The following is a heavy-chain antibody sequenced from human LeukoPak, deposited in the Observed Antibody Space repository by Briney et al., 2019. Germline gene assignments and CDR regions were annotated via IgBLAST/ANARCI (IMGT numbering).Heavy chain of an antibody. J-gene: IGHJ4*02. D-gene: IGHD1-26*01. CDR3: ARGWELHRGRLAWDY. CDR1: GFTFSNAW. Sequence: GGSLRLSCAASGFTFSNAWMSWVRQAPGKGLEWVGRIKSKTDGGTTDYAAPVKGRFTISRDNAKNSLYLQMNSLRAEDTAVYYCARGWELHRGRLAWDYWGQGTLVTVSS. V-gene: IGHV3-15*01. CDR2: IKSKTDGGTT.